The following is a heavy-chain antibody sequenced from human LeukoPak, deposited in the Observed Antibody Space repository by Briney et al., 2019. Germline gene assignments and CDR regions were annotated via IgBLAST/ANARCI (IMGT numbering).Heavy chain of an antibody. CDR2: IYYSGST. V-gene: IGHV4-59*01. CDR3: ARGGWYPESFQH. D-gene: IGHD6-19*01. CDR1: AGSISISY. J-gene: IGHJ1*01. Sequence: SETLSVTSTVSAGSISISYWNWIRQPPGKGLEWIGYIYYSGSTNYNPSLKSRVTISVDTSKNQFSLKLSSVTAADTAVYYCARGGWYPESFQHWGQGALVTVSS.